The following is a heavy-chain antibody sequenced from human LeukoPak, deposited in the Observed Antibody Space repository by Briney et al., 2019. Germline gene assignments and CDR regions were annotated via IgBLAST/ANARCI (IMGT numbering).Heavy chain of an antibody. Sequence: GESLKISCKGSGYSFTSYWIGWVRQMPGKGLEWMGIIYPGDSDTRYSPSFQGQVTISADKSISTAYLQWSSLKASDTAMYYCARDIAYCGGDCYFGDAFDIWGQGTMVTVSS. CDR3: ARDIAYCGGDCYFGDAFDI. CDR1: GYSFTSYW. J-gene: IGHJ3*02. V-gene: IGHV5-51*01. CDR2: IYPGDSDT. D-gene: IGHD2-21*02.